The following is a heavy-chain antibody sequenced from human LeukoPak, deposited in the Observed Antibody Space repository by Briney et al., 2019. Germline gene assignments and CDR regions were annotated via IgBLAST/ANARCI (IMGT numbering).Heavy chain of an antibody. Sequence: ASVKVSCKASGYTFTSYDINWVRQATGQGLEWMGWMNPNSGNTGYAQKFQGRVTMTTDTSTSTAYMELRSLRSDDTAVYYCARGDQSYYYDSREDAFDIWGQGTMVTVSS. CDR3: ARGDQSYYYDSREDAFDI. CDR1: GYTFTSYD. D-gene: IGHD3-22*01. V-gene: IGHV1-8*01. J-gene: IGHJ3*02. CDR2: MNPNSGNT.